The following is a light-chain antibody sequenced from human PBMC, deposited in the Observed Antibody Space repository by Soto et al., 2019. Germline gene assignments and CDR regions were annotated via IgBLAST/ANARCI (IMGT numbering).Light chain of an antibody. Sequence: QSALTQPASVSGSPGQSITISCTGTSSDVGGYNYVSCYQQHPGKAPKLMIYYLSNRPSGVSNRFSGSKSGNKAYLTISGLQDEEQADYYCCSYTCRSTLGVLGGPTKLTVL. J-gene: IGLJ2*01. V-gene: IGLV2-14*01. CDR2: YLS. CDR1: SSDVGGYNY. CDR3: CSYTCRSTLGV.